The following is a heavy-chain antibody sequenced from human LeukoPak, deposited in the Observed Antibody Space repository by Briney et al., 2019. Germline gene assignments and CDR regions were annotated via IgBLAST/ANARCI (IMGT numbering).Heavy chain of an antibody. CDR1: GFTFSSYG. V-gene: IGHV3-23*01. CDR2: ISGSGGRT. D-gene: IGHD6-13*01. Sequence: GGSLRLSCAASGFTFSSYGMSWVRQAPGKGLEWVSGISGSGGRTYYADSVKGRFTIPRDNSKNTPYLQINSLRAEDTAVYYCAKDHGSSDWYYFDYWGQGTLVTVSS. J-gene: IGHJ4*02. CDR3: AKDHGSSDWYYFDY.